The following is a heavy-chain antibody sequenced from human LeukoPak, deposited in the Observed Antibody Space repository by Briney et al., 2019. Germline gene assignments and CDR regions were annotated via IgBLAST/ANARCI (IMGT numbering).Heavy chain of an antibody. Sequence: PGGSLRLSCAASGFTVSINCMSWVRQAPGKGLEWVAFIYSGGSTSYADSVKGRFTISRHNSENTLYLQMNSLRAEDTAVYYCARGRLTPAAYYGMDVWGQGTTVTVSS. CDR3: ARGRLTPAAYYGMDV. V-gene: IGHV3-53*04. CDR2: IYSGGST. CDR1: GFTVSINC. J-gene: IGHJ6*02. D-gene: IGHD2-8*01.